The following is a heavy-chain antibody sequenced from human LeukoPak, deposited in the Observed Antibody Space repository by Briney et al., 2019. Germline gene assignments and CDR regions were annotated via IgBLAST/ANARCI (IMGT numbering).Heavy chain of an antibody. J-gene: IGHJ5*02. CDR3: ARVDRAMYYDIPRAWFDP. D-gene: IGHD3-9*01. CDR2: IYYTGNT. CDR1: GDSIRTSSSY. V-gene: IGHV4-39*07. Sequence: SETLSLTCTVFGDSIRTSSSYWGWIRQPPGKGLEWIGSIYYTGNTYYNTSLKSRVIISVDTSKNQFFLSLTSVTAADTGIYYCARVDRAMYYDIPRAWFDPWGQGALVTVSS.